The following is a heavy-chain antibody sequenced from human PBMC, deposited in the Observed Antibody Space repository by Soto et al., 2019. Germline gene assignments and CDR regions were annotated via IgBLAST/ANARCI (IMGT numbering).Heavy chain of an antibody. CDR2: LYGDDDM. CDR3: AHCIARNDGFDV. V-gene: IGHV2-5*02. Sequence: QITLTESGPTLVKPTQTLTLTCTFSGFSLSTSEVAVGWIRQPPGKALEWLALLYGDDDMRYSPSLKNRLTVNRDTSKNQVVLTMNNMDPVDTATYSCAHCIARNDGFDVWGQGTMVTVSS. CDR1: GFSLSTSEVA. D-gene: IGHD1-1*01. J-gene: IGHJ3*01.